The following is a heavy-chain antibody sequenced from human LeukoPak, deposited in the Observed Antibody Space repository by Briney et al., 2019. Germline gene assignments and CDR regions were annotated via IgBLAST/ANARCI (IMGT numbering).Heavy chain of an antibody. CDR2: ISSGSGTM. V-gene: IGHV3-48*02. D-gene: IGHD5-18*01. J-gene: IGHJ4*02. CDR3: ARAVLGYSWVYDY. Sequence: PGGSLRLSCAASGFTFNNYIVTWVRQAPGRGLEWVSCISSGSGTMYYADSVKGRFTISRDNAKKSLYLQMNSLRDEDTAVYYCARAVLGYSWVYDYWGQGTLVTVSS. CDR1: GFTFNNYI.